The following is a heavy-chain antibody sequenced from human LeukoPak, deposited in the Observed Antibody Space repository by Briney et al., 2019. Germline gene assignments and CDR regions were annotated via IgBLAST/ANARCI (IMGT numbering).Heavy chain of an antibody. Sequence: GGSLRLSCAASGFPFSTYAMSWVRQAPEKGLEWVSVISGSRGDTYYADSVKGRFTISGDNSKNTVYLQMNSLRAEDTALYYCAKGGVYGDYYFDYWGQGTLVTVSS. CDR1: GFPFSTYA. CDR2: ISGSRGDT. V-gene: IGHV3-23*01. D-gene: IGHD4-17*01. CDR3: AKGGVYGDYYFDY. J-gene: IGHJ4*02.